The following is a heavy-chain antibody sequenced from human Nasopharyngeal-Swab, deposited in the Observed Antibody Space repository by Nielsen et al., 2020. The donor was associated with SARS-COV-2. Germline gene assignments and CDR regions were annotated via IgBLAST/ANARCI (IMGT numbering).Heavy chain of an antibody. Sequence: GESLKISCAASGFSFDDYAMHWVRQAPGKGLEWVAVASSDGRNKYYADSVKGRFTVSRDNSKNTLYLQMNSLRAEDTAVYYCARRALQDYYFDYWGQGTLVTVSS. CDR2: ASSDGRNK. CDR1: GFSFDDYA. J-gene: IGHJ4*02. V-gene: IGHV3-30*04. CDR3: ARRALQDYYFDY.